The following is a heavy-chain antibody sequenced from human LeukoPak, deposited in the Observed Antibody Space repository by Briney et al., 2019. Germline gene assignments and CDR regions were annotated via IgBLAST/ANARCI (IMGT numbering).Heavy chain of an antibody. CDR2: IYYSGST. CDR3: ARVVGATIWYFDY. V-gene: IGHV4-59*01. Sequence: KASETLSLTRTVSGGSISSYYWSWIRQPPGKGLEWIGYIYYSGSTNYNLSLKSRVTISVDTSKNQFSLKLSSVTAADTAVYYCARVVGATIWYFDYWGQGTLVTVSS. J-gene: IGHJ4*02. D-gene: IGHD1-26*01. CDR1: GGSISSYY.